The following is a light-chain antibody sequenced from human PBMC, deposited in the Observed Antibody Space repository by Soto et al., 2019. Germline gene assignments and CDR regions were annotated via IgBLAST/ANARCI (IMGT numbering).Light chain of an antibody. Sequence: DIRMTQSPSSLSASVGDRVTITCRASQTISNYLNWYQQKPGKAPKLLIYSASSLQSGVPSRFSGSGSGTDFTLTISSLQREDFATYYCQQSFSIPLTFGGGTKVEIK. CDR2: SAS. V-gene: IGKV1-39*01. CDR1: QTISNY. J-gene: IGKJ4*01. CDR3: QQSFSIPLT.